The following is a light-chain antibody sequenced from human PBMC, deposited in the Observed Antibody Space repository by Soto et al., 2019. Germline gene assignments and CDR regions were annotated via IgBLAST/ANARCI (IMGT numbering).Light chain of an antibody. V-gene: IGKV3-15*01. Sequence: EIVMTQSPATLSLSPGERATLSCRASQSVSSNLAWYQQKPGQAPRRLIYGASTRATGIPARFSGSGSGTEFTLTISSLQSEDFAVYYCQQYNNWPPWTFGQGTKVEIK. CDR1: QSVSSN. CDR2: GAS. CDR3: QQYNNWPPWT. J-gene: IGKJ1*01.